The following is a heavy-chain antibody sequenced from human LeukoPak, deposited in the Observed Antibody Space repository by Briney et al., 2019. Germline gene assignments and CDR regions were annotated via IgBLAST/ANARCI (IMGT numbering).Heavy chain of an antibody. CDR3: ARGRSSTYYYYYMDV. CDR2: MNPNSGNT. V-gene: IGHV1-8*03. Sequence: ASVKVSCKASGYTFTSYDINWVRQATGQGLEWMGWMNPNSGNTGYAQKFQGRVTITRNTSISTAYMELSSLRSEDTAVYHCARGRSSTYYYYYMDVWGKGTTVTVSS. J-gene: IGHJ6*03. CDR1: GYTFTSYD. D-gene: IGHD6-13*01.